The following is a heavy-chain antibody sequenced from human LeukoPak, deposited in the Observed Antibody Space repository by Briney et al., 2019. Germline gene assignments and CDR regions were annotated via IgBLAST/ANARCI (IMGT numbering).Heavy chain of an antibody. CDR2: IYYSGST. CDR3: ARLPTITFFDY. V-gene: IGHV4-39*01. CDR1: GGSISSSNYY. J-gene: IGHJ4*02. D-gene: IGHD5-12*01. Sequence: PSETLSLTCTVSGGSISSSNYYWGWIRQPPGKGLEWIGYIYYSGSTSYNPSLKSRVTISVDTSKNQFSLKLSSVTAADTAVYYCARLPTITFFDYWGQGTLVTVSS.